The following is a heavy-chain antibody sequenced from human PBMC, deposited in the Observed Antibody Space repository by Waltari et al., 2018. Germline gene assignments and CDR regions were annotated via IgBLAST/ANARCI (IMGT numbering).Heavy chain of an antibody. Sequence: EVQLVESGGGLVQPGGSLRPSCAASGFTFSSYWMSWVRQAPGTGVEWFANIKQDGRWKYSVDSIKCRFTISRDNAKNSLYLQMNSLRAEDTAVYYCASSPRGWFDPWGQGTLVTVSS. J-gene: IGHJ5*02. D-gene: IGHD1-26*01. CDR3: ASSPRGWFDP. CDR2: IKQDGRWK. V-gene: IGHV3-7*01. CDR1: GFTFSSYW.